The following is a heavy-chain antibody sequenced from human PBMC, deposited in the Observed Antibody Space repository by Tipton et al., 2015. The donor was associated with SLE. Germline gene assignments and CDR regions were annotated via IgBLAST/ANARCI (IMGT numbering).Heavy chain of an antibody. J-gene: IGHJ4*02. D-gene: IGHD6-13*01. Sequence: SLRLSCAASGFTFSSYAMNWVRQAPGKGLEWVSYISSSGSTIYYADSVKGRFTISRDNAKNSLYLQMNSLRAEDTAVYYCASGIRYSSSWYYFDYWGQGTLVTVSS. V-gene: IGHV3-48*03. CDR2: ISSSGSTI. CDR1: GFTFSSYA. CDR3: ASGIRYSSSWYYFDY.